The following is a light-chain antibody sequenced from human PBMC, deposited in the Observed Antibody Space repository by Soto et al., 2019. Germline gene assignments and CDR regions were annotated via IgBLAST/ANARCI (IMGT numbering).Light chain of an antibody. CDR2: EVS. J-gene: IGLJ1*01. CDR3: SSYAGSNNFNV. Sequence: QSALTQPPSASGSPGQSVTISCTGTSSDVGGYNYVSWHQQHPGKAPKLMIYEVSKRPSGVPDRFSGSKSGNTASLTVSGLQAEDEADYYCSSYAGSNNFNVFGTGTKVTV. V-gene: IGLV2-8*01. CDR1: SSDVGGYNY.